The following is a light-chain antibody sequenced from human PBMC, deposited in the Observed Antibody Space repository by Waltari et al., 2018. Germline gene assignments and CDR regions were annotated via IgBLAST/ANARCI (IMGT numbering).Light chain of an antibody. CDR3: ETGGHGTWV. CDR1: SGPSSHV. Sequence: QLVVTHSPSASAPLGASVKLTCTLSSGPSSHVIAWLQQRPEKGPRYLMKVNSDGSHSKGDEIPDRFSGSSSGAERYLTISSLQSGDEADYYCETGGHGTWVFGGGTKLTVL. CDR2: VNSDGSH. V-gene: IGLV4-69*01. J-gene: IGLJ3*02.